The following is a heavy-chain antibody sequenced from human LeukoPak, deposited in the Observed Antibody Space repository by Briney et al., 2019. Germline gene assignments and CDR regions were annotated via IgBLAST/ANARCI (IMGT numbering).Heavy chain of an antibody. CDR1: GFTFSSYT. V-gene: IGHV3-23*01. D-gene: IGHD1-7*01. CDR3: ANHAPGTTWINY. CDR2: ISDNGGSI. J-gene: IGHJ4*02. Sequence: GGSLRLSCAASGFTFSSYTMSWVRPAPGKGLGRVSTISDNGGSIFYADSVKGRFTISRDNSKNTLYLQMNSLRAEDTAVYYCANHAPGTTWINYWGQGTLVTVSS.